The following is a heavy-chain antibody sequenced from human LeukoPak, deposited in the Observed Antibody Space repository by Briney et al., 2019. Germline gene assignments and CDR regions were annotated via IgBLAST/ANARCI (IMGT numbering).Heavy chain of an antibody. Sequence: PGGSLRLSCAASGFLVSNYYMSWVRQAPGKGLEWVSAIGGNGGSTYYADSVKGLFTISRDNSKNTLYLQMNSLRAEDTAVYYCANTGIPGTTPKAIDYWGQGTLVTVSS. CDR1: GFLVSNYY. CDR3: ANTGIPGTTPKAIDY. D-gene: IGHD1-7*01. CDR2: IGGNGGST. J-gene: IGHJ4*02. V-gene: IGHV3-23*01.